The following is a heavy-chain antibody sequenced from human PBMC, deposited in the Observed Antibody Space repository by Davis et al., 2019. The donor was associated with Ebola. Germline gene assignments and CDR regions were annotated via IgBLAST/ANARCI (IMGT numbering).Heavy chain of an antibody. V-gene: IGHV4-39*01. CDR1: GGSISNYY. J-gene: IGHJ5*02. Sequence: SETLSLTCTVSGGSISNYYWGWIRQPPGKGLEWIGSIYYSGSTYYNPSLKSRVTISVDTSKNQFSLKLSSVTAADTAVYYCARVTMGVGVPWGQGTLVTVSS. D-gene: IGHD3-10*01. CDR3: ARVTMGVGVP. CDR2: IYYSGST.